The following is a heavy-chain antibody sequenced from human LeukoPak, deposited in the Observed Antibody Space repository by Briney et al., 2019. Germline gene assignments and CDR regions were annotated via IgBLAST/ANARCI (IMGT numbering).Heavy chain of an antibody. J-gene: IGHJ5*02. CDR3: ARRLLLWFGELSCNWFDH. CDR2: IYYSGST. D-gene: IGHD3-10*01. V-gene: IGHV4-39*01. CDR1: GGSISSSTYY. Sequence: PSETLSLTCAVSGGSISSSTYYWGWIRQPPGRGVEWIGSIYYSGSTYYNPSLKSRVAISIDTSKNQFSLRLSSVTAADTAVYYCARRLLLWFGELSCNWFDHWGQGTLVTVSS.